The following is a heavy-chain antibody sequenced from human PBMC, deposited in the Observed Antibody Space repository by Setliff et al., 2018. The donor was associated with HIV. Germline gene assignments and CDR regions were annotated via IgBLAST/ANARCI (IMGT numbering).Heavy chain of an antibody. CDR3: ARDHGMWDYGGNVLLREYFLH. J-gene: IGHJ1*01. CDR1: GYTFTSYG. V-gene: IGHV1-18*01. Sequence: ASVKVSCKASGYTFTSYGISWVRQAPGQGLEWMGWISAYNGNTNYAQKLQGRVTMTTDTSTSTAYMELRSLRSDDTAVYYCARDHGMWDYGGNVLLREYFLHWGQGTLVTVSS. CDR2: ISAYNGNT. D-gene: IGHD4-17*01.